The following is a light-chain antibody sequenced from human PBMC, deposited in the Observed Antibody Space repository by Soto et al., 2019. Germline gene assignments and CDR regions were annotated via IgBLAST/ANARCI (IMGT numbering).Light chain of an antibody. CDR1: RSVSSD. CDR3: QQYGNSPQT. J-gene: IGKJ1*01. V-gene: IGKV3-20*01. CDR2: GAS. Sequence: EKVITQSPATLSVTPGERATLSCRASRSVSSDLAWYQQKPGQAPRLLIYGASSRATGIPNRFSGSGSGTDFTLTISRLEPEDFAVYYCQQYGNSPQTFGQGTKVDI.